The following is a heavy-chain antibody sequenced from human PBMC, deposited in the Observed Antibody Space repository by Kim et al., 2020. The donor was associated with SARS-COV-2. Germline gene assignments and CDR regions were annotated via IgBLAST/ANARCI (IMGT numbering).Heavy chain of an antibody. CDR1: GYSISSGYY. V-gene: IGHV4-38-2*02. D-gene: IGHD6-6*01. J-gene: IGHJ4*02. CDR2: IHHSGNT. CDR3: ARDVAVVSRFDY. Sequence: SETLSLTCTVSGYSISSGYYWGWIRQAPGKGLEWIGSIHHSGNTHYNPSLKSQVTISVDTSNNQFSLRLSSATAADTAVYYCARDVAVVSRFDYWGQGTLVTVSS.